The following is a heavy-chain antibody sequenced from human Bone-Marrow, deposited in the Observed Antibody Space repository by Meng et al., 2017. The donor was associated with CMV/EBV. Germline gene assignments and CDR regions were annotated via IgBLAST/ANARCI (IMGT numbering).Heavy chain of an antibody. J-gene: IGHJ4*02. Sequence: GESLKISCAASGFTFSSYSMNWVRQAPGKGLEWVSSISSSSSYIYYADSVKGRFTISRDNSKNTLYLQMNSLRAEDTAVYYCARDPGSSSWYYFDYWGQGTLVTVSS. CDR3: ARDPGSSSWYYFDY. CDR1: GFTFSSYS. CDR2: ISSSSSYI. V-gene: IGHV3-21*01. D-gene: IGHD6-13*01.